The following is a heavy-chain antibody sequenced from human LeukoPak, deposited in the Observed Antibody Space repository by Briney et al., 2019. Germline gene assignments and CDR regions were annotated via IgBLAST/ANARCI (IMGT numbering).Heavy chain of an antibody. Sequence: PSETLSLTCTVSGGSISSSSYYWGWIRQPPGKGLEWIGSIYYSGSTYYNPSLKSRVTISVDTSKNQFSLKLSSVTAADTAVYYCARARGSGTYDTDYFYYYGMDVWGQGTTVTVSS. V-gene: IGHV4-39*01. D-gene: IGHD3-10*01. J-gene: IGHJ6*02. CDR3: ARARGSGTYDTDYFYYYGMDV. CDR2: IYYSGST. CDR1: GGSISSSSYY.